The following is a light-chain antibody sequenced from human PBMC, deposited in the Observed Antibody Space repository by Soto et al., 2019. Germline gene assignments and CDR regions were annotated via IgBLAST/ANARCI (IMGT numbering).Light chain of an antibody. CDR3: QQTYRTPLT. V-gene: IGKV1-39*01. J-gene: IGKJ4*01. CDR1: QYIGRY. CDR2: AAS. Sequence: DIQMTQSPSSLSASVGDRVTITCRAGQYIGRYLNWYQQKPGKAPKLLIYAASSLHSGVPSRFSGSGSGTDFTLTISSLQPEDFATYSCQQTYRTPLTFGGATKVDIK.